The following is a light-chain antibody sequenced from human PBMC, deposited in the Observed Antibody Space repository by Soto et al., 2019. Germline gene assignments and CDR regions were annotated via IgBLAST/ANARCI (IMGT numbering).Light chain of an antibody. CDR3: QQSYSIPYT. Sequence: DIQLTQSPSSLSASVGDRVTITCRASQSISSYLNWYQLKPGKAPKRLIYVASSLQSGVPSRFSGSGSGTDFTLTISSLQPEDFATYYCQQSYSIPYTFGQGTKMEIK. CDR2: VAS. J-gene: IGKJ2*01. V-gene: IGKV1-39*01. CDR1: QSISSY.